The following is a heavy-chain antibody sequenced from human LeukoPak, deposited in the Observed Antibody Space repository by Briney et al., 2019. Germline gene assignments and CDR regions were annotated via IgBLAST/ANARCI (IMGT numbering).Heavy chain of an antibody. Sequence: VGSLRLSCAASGFTFSSYGMHWVRQAPGKGLQWEAIIWYDGSNKYYADSVKGRFTISRDNSKNTLYLQMNSLRAEDTAVYYCAREVANSQVWFGELSSGFDHWGQGTLVTVSS. D-gene: IGHD3-10*01. V-gene: IGHV3-33*01. J-gene: IGHJ5*02. CDR2: IWYDGSNK. CDR3: AREVANSQVWFGELSSGFDH. CDR1: GFTFSSYG.